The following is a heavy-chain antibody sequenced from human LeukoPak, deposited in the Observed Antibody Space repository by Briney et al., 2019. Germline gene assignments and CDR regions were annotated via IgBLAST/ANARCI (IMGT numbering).Heavy chain of an antibody. CDR2: ISSSSSTI. CDR3: AKVPKRTEGYYYYYGMDV. CDR1: GFTFSSYS. Sequence: GGSLRLSCAASGFTFSSYSMNWVRQAPGKGLEWVSYISSSSSTIYYADSVKGRFTISRDNAKNSLYLQMNSLRAEDTAVYYCAKVPKRTEGYYYYYGMDVWGQGTTVTVSS. V-gene: IGHV3-48*04. J-gene: IGHJ6*02. D-gene: IGHD3/OR15-3a*01.